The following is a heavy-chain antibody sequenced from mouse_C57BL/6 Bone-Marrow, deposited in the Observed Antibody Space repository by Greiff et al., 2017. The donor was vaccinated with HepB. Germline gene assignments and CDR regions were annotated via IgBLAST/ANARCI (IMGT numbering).Heavy chain of an antibody. CDR3: ASPLITTVVAFDY. D-gene: IGHD1-1*01. V-gene: IGHV1-76*01. CDR2: IYPGSGNT. Sequence: QVQLQQSGAELVRPGASVKLSCKASGYTFTDYYINWVKQRPGQGLEWIARIYPGSGNTYYNEKFKGKATLTAEKSSSTAYMQLSSLTSEDSAVYFCASPLITTVVAFDYWGQGTTLTVSS. J-gene: IGHJ2*01. CDR1: GYTFTDYY.